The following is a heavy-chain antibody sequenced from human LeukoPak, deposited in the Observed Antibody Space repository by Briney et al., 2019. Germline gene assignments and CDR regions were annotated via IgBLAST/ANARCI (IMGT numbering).Heavy chain of an antibody. CDR1: GGSISSYY. D-gene: IGHD5-18*01. J-gene: IGHJ4*02. CDR2: IDYCGIT. V-gene: IGHV4-59*01. Sequence: PSETLSLTCTVSGGSISSYYWSWIRQPPGPGLGWCGYIDYCGITNYNPSLKSRVTISVDPSKHQFSLKLSSVTAADTAVYYCAREAGYGSYFDYWGQGTLVSVSS. CDR3: AREAGYGSYFDY.